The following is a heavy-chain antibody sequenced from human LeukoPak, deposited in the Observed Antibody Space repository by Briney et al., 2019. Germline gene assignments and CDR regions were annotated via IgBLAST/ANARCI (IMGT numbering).Heavy chain of an antibody. CDR1: GFTFSSYA. J-gene: IGHJ4*02. V-gene: IGHV3-30-3*01. CDR2: ISYDGSNK. D-gene: IGHD4-23*01. CDR3: ARNYGGNSGSDFDY. Sequence: GGSLRLSCAASGFTFSSYAMHWVRQAPGKGLEWLAVISYDGSNKYYADSVKGRFTISRDNSKNTLYLQMNSLRAEDTAVYYCARNYGGNSGSDFDYWGQGTLVTVSS.